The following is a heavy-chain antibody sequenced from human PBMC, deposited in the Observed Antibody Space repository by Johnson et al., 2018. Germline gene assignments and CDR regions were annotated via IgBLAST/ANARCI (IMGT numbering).Heavy chain of an antibody. V-gene: IGHV3-30-3*01. J-gene: IGHJ4*02. CDR2: ISYDGSHK. CDR3: AREGYSSSAGYFDY. CDR1: GFTFSSYV. Sequence: QVRLRESGGGVVEPGRSLRLSCAASGFTFSSYVMHWVRQAPGKGLEWVAVISYDGSHKNYAVYVKGRFTISRDNSKNTLYLQMNSLRAEDTAVYYCAREGYSSSAGYFDYWGQGTLVTVSS. D-gene: IGHD6-6*01.